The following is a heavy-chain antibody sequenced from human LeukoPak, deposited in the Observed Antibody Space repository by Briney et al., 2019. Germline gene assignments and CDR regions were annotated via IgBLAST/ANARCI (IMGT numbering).Heavy chain of an antibody. D-gene: IGHD5-18*01. J-gene: IGHJ4*02. CDR1: GGTFSSYA. Sequence: SVKVSCKASGGTFSSYAIGWVRQAPGQGLEWMGRIIPIFGTANYAQKFQGRVTITTDESTSTAYMELSSLRSEDTAVYYCAGGYSYGYYFDYWGQGTLVTVSS. V-gene: IGHV1-69*05. CDR2: IIPIFGTA. CDR3: AGGYSYGYYFDY.